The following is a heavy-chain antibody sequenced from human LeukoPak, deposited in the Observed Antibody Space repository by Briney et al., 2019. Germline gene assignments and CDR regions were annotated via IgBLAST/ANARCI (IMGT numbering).Heavy chain of an antibody. CDR3: ARLNLIGSSPVHHFDY. Sequence: ETSETLSLTCTVSGGSISGYYWSWIRQPPGKGLEYIAYIHYSGSTDYNPSLKSRVTISVDTSKNQFSLKMSSVTAADTAVYYCARLNLIGSSPVHHFDYWGQGILVTASS. V-gene: IGHV4-59*08. D-gene: IGHD6-13*01. CDR1: GGSISGYY. J-gene: IGHJ4*02. CDR2: IHYSGST.